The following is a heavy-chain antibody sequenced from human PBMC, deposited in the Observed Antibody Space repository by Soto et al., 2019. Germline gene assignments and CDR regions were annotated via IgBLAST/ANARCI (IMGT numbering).Heavy chain of an antibody. CDR2: IYYSGST. D-gene: IGHD2-15*01. V-gene: IGHV4-31*03. CDR1: GGSISSGGYY. J-gene: IGHJ6*02. CDR3: ARDEGGIYYYGMDV. Sequence: QVQLQESGPGLVKPSQTLSLTCTVSGGSISSGGYYWSWIRQHPGKGLEWIGYIYYSGSTYYNPSLKSRVTISVETSKNQFSLKLSSVTAADTAVYYCARDEGGIYYYGMDVWGQGTTVTVSS.